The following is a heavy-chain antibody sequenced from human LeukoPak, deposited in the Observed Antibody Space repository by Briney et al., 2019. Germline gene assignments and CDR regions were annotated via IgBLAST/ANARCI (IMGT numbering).Heavy chain of an antibody. J-gene: IGHJ4*02. CDR1: GGSFSGYY. V-gene: IGHV4-34*01. CDR2: INHSGST. CDR3: ASAAVAGFST. Sequence: SETLSLTCAVYGGSFSGYYWSWIRQPPGKGLEWIGEINHSGSTNYNPSLKSRVTISVDTSKNQFSLKLSSVTAADTAVYYCASAAVAGFSTWGQGTLVTVSS. D-gene: IGHD6-19*01.